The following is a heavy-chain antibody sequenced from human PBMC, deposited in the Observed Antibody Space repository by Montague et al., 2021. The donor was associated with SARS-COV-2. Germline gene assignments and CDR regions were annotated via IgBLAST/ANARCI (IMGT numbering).Heavy chain of an antibody. D-gene: IGHD6-13*01. CDR1: GDGVSSNSAA. J-gene: IGHJ6*02. V-gene: IGHV6-1*01. CDR3: VRDAHIGSSWPFSGYGMDV. Sequence: CAISGDGVSSNSAAWNWIRQSPSSGLERLGRTYYRSKWDNDYAVXVKSRITINPDTSKNQFSLQLNSVTPEDTAVYYCVRDAHIGSSWPFSGYGMDVWGQGTTVTVSS. CDR2: TYYRSKWDN.